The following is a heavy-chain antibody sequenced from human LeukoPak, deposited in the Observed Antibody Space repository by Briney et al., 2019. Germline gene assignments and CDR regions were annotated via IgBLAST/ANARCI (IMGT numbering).Heavy chain of an antibody. D-gene: IGHD6-13*01. Sequence: GGSLRLSCAASGFTFSNAWMSWVRQAPGKGLEWVGRIKSKTDGGTTDYAAPAKGRFTISRDDSKNTLYLQMNSLKTEDTAVYYCTTDEVAAGPFDYWGQGTLVTVSS. CDR1: GFTFSNAW. V-gene: IGHV3-15*01. J-gene: IGHJ4*02. CDR3: TTDEVAAGPFDY. CDR2: IKSKTDGGTT.